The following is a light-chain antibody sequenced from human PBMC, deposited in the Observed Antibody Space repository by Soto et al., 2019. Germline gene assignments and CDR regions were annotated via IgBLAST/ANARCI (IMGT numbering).Light chain of an antibody. Sequence: QSALTQPASASGSPGQSITISCTGTSSDVGGYNYVSWYQHHPGKAPKLMIYDVSNRPSGVSNRFSGSKSGNTASLTISGLQPEDEADYYCSSYTTSNTRQIVFGTGTQLTVL. J-gene: IGLJ1*01. V-gene: IGLV2-14*03. CDR3: SSYTTSNTRQIV. CDR1: SSDVGGYNY. CDR2: DVS.